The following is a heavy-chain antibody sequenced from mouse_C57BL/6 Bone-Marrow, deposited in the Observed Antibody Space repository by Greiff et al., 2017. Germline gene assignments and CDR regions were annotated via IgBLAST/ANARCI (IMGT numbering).Heavy chain of an antibody. D-gene: IGHD4-1*02. V-gene: IGHV5-6*01. CDR3: ARQQLGRFAY. Sequence: EVQLQESGGDLVKPGGSLKLSCAGSGFTFSSYGMSWVRQTPDKRLEWVATISSGGSYTYYPDSVKGRFTISRDNAKNTPYMRMSSLKSEDTAMYYCARQQLGRFAYWGQGTLVTVSA. CDR2: ISSGGSYT. CDR1: GFTFSSYG. J-gene: IGHJ3*01.